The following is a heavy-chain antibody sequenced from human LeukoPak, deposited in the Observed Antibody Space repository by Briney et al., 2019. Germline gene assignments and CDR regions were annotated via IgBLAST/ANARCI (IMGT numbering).Heavy chain of an antibody. CDR2: IYYSGST. CDR3: AREILGWAFSDY. Sequence: SETLSLTCTVSGGSISSYYWSWIRQPPGKGLEWIGYIYYSGSTNYNPSLKSRVTISVDTSKNQFSLKLSSVTAADTAVYYCAREILGWAFSDYWGQGTLVTVSS. CDR1: GGSISSYY. J-gene: IGHJ4*02. V-gene: IGHV4-59*01. D-gene: IGHD1-26*01.